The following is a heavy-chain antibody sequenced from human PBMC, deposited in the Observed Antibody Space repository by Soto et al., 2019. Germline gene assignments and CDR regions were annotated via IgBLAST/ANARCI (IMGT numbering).Heavy chain of an antibody. CDR2: IWYDGSNK. D-gene: IGHD3-10*01. CDR1: GFTFSSYG. J-gene: IGHJ6*02. CDR3: ARDTDYYGSGAYYYYYYGMDV. Sequence: QVPLVESGGGVVQPGRSLRLSCAASGFTFSSYGMHWVRQAPGKGLEWVAVIWYDGSNKYYADSVKGRFTISRDNSKNTLYLQMNSLRAEDTAVYYCARDTDYYGSGAYYYYYYGMDVWGQGTTVTVSS. V-gene: IGHV3-33*01.